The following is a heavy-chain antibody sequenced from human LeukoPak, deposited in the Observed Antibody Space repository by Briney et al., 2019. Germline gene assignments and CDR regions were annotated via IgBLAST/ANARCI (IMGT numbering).Heavy chain of an antibody. Sequence: GASVKVSCKASGYTFTSYAMHWVRQAPGQRLEWMGWINAGNGNTKYSQKFQGRVTITRDTSASTAYMELRSLRSEDTAVYYCARARGLGYCSGGSCCSPFFFDYWGQGTLVTVSS. CDR2: INAGNGNT. J-gene: IGHJ4*02. CDR3: ARARGLGYCSGGSCCSPFFFDY. D-gene: IGHD2-15*01. V-gene: IGHV1-3*01. CDR1: GYTFTSYA.